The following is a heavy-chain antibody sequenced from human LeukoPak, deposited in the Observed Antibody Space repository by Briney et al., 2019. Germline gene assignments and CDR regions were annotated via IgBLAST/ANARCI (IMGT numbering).Heavy chain of an antibody. CDR2: IYYSGST. CDR1: GVSISSYY. D-gene: IGHD3-9*01. V-gene: IGHV4-59*01. J-gene: IGHJ4*02. CDR3: ARDLERSVNDDILTGYAH. Sequence: SETLSLTCTVSGVSISSYYWSWIRQPPGKGLEWIGYIYYSGSTNYNPSLKSRVTISVDTSKNQFSLKLSSVTAADTAVYYCARDLERSVNDDILTGYAHWGQGTLVTVSS.